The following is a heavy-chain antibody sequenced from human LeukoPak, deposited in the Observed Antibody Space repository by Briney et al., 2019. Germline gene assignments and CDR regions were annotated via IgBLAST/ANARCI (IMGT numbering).Heavy chain of an antibody. J-gene: IGHJ3*02. CDR3: ARDHDDAFDI. V-gene: IGHV4-61*01. Sequence: SETLSLTCTVSGGSISSSSYYWSWIRQPPGKGLEWIGYIYYSGSTNYNPSLKSRVTISVDTSKNQFSLKLSSVTAADTAVYYCARDHDDAFDIWGQGTMVTVSS. CDR1: GGSISSSSYY. CDR2: IYYSGST.